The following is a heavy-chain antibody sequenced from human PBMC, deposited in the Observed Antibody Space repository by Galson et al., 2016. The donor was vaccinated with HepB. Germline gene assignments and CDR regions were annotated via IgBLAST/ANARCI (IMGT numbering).Heavy chain of an antibody. CDR1: GYTFTIYY. Sequence: SVKVSCKASGYTFTIYYMHWVRQAPGQGLQWMGIINPTGSSTSYAQKFQGRVTLTRDTSTSTVYMELSSLRSEDTAVYYCARSPQWLEHFDYWGQGTLVTVSS. J-gene: IGHJ4*02. CDR2: INPTGSST. D-gene: IGHD6-19*01. V-gene: IGHV1-46*01. CDR3: ARSPQWLEHFDY.